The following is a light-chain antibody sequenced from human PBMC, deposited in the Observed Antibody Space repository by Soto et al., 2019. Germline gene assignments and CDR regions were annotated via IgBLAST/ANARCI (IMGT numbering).Light chain of an antibody. Sequence: QSVLTQPASVSGSPGQSITISCTGTSGDIGSYNRVSWYQQHPGKAPKLIIYEVTDRPSGVSNRFSGSKSGNTASLTVSGLQADDEGDYFCSSYAGSDMGVFGTGTKLTVL. CDR2: EVT. J-gene: IGLJ1*01. V-gene: IGLV2-14*01. CDR1: SGDIGSYNR. CDR3: SSYAGSDMGV.